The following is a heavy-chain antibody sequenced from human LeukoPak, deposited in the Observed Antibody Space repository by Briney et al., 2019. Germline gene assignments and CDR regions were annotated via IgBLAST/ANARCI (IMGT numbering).Heavy chain of an antibody. CDR3: ARDVGLRLRAGGDAFDI. J-gene: IGHJ3*02. CDR2: IYSGGST. CDR1: GFTVSSNY. Sequence: PGGSLRLSCAASGFTVSSNYMSWVRQAPGKGLEWVSVIYSGGSTYYADSVKGRLTISRDNSKNTLYLQMNSLRAEDTAVYYCARDVGLRLRAGGDAFDIWGQGTMVTVSS. D-gene: IGHD4-17*01. V-gene: IGHV3-66*02.